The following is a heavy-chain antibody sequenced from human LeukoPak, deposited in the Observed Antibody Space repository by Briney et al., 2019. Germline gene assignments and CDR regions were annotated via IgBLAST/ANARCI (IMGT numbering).Heavy chain of an antibody. V-gene: IGHV4-4*02. CDR2: IYHSGST. CDR1: GGSISSDSW. J-gene: IGHJ3*02. CDR3: ARKKDIVVVPAVSDAFDI. D-gene: IGHD2-2*01. Sequence: SGTLSLTCAVSGGSISSDSWWSWVRQPPGKGLEWIGEIYHSGSTNYNPSLKSRVTISVDKSKNQFSLKLSSVTAADTAVYYCARKKDIVVVPAVSDAFDIWGQGTMVTVSS.